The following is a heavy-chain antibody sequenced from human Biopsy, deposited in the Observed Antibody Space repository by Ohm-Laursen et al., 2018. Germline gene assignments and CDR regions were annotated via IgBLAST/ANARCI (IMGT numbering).Heavy chain of an antibody. J-gene: IGHJ6*02. Sequence: SDTLSLTCVVSGYSVTNDYYWGWIRQTPGKGLEWIGYIYYSGSTNYNPSLKSRVTISVDTSKNQFSLRLNSVTAADTAVYYCARATNSTGWPYYYFYGMDVWGQGTTVTVSS. CDR2: IYYSGST. CDR1: GYSVTNDYY. D-gene: IGHD2/OR15-2a*01. CDR3: ARATNSTGWPYYYFYGMDV. V-gene: IGHV4-61*01.